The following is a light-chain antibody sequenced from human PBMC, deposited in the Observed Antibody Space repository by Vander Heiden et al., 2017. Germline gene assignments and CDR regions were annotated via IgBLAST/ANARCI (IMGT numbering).Light chain of an antibody. CDR2: RTS. CDR1: QSTRNY. J-gene: IGKJ2*01. V-gene: IGKV1-39*01. CDR3: QQSYTMPYT. Sequence: DIQMTQSPPSLSASLGDRVTITCRASQSTRNYLNWYQQKPGKAPKVLIFRTSDLQSGVPSRFNGSGSGTDFALSISSLQPEDFASYYCQQSYTMPYTFGQWTKLEV.